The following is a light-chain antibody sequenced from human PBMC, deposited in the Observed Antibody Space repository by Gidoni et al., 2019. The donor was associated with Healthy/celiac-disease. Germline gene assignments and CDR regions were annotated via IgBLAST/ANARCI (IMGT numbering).Light chain of an antibody. CDR2: GAS. J-gene: IGKJ2*01. V-gene: IGKV3-20*01. CDR1: QSGSSSY. CDR3: QQYGSSPYT. Sequence: EIVFTQSPGTRSLSPGERATLSGRASQSGSSSYLAWYQQKPGQAPRLLIYGASSRATGIPDRFSGSGSGTDFTLTISRLEPEDFAVYYCQQYGSSPYTFGQGTNLEIK.